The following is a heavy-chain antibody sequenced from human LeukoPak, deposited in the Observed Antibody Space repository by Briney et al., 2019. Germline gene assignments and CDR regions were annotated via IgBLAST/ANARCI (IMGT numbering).Heavy chain of an antibody. V-gene: IGHV3-23*01. CDR3: AKSRLSGINDAFDI. Sequence: ETLSLTCTVSGGSISSGSYYWSWIRQPAGKGLEWVSAISGSAVITFYADSVKGRFTISRDNSKNTLYLQMNSLRAEDTALYYCAKSRLSGINDAFDIWGQGTMVTVSS. D-gene: IGHD3-3*01. CDR2: ISGSAVIT. J-gene: IGHJ3*02. CDR1: GGSISSGSYY.